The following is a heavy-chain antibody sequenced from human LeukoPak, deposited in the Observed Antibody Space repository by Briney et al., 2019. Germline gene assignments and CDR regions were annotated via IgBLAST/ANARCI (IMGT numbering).Heavy chain of an antibody. D-gene: IGHD3-10*01. V-gene: IGHV3-21*04. CDR3: AKGVKYYGSGSYYNPLDY. CDR1: GFTFSSYS. CDR2: ISSSSSSI. J-gene: IGHJ4*02. Sequence: GGSLRLSCAASGFTFSSYSMNWVRQAPGKRLEWVSSISSSSSSIYYADSVKGRFTISRDNAKNSLYLQMNSLRAEDTALYYCAKGVKYYGSGSYYNPLDYWGQGTLVTVSS.